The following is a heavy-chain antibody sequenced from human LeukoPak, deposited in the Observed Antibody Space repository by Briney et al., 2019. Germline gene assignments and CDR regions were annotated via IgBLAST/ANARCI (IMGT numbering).Heavy chain of an antibody. J-gene: IGHJ4*02. CDR1: GGSFSGYY. Sequence: SETLSLTCAVYGGSFSGYYWSWIRQPPGKGLEWIGEINHSGSTNYNPSLKSRVTISVDTSKDQFSLKLSSVTAADTAVYYCASESSSWNYWGQGTLVTVSS. CDR2: INHSGST. CDR3: ASESSSWNY. D-gene: IGHD6-13*01. V-gene: IGHV4-34*01.